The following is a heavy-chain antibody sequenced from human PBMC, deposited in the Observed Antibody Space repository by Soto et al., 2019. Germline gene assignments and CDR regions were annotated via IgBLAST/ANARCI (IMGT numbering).Heavy chain of an antibody. D-gene: IGHD1-20*01. CDR2: INPDTGDT. V-gene: IGHV1-2*02. Sequence: ASVKVSWKTSGYTFTAYYIHWVRQAPGQGLEWMGWINPDTGDTRSIRKFQGRVTMTRDTSITTVYMVLSRLTTDDTAVYYCARGPYKNWFAPWGQGTLVTVSS. CDR3: ARGPYKNWFAP. J-gene: IGHJ5*02. CDR1: GYTFTAYY.